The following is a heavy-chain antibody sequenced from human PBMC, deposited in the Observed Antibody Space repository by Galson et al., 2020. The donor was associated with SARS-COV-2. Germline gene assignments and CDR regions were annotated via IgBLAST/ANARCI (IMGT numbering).Heavy chain of an antibody. Sequence: GGSLRLSCAASGFGFSRYAMSWVRQAPGKGLEWVSVISGSGDRTCHADSVKGRFTISRDTSKNTLYLQMNNLRADDTAVYYCAKDFSSSSYFSFDSWGQGTLVTVSS. V-gene: IGHV3-23*01. D-gene: IGHD2-2*01. CDR1: GFGFSRYA. J-gene: IGHJ4*02. CDR3: AKDFSSSSYFSFDS. CDR2: ISGSGDRT.